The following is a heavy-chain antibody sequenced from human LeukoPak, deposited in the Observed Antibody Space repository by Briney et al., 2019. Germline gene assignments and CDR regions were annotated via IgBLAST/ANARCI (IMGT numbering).Heavy chain of an antibody. Sequence: SETLSLTCTVSGGSISSYYWSWIRQPPGKGLEWIGYIYYSGSTNYNPSLKSRVTISVDTSKNQFSLKLSSVTAADTAVYYCARHLPLEWSGTFDYWGQGTLVTVSS. CDR1: GGSISSYY. CDR2: IYYSGST. D-gene: IGHD3-3*01. J-gene: IGHJ4*02. CDR3: ARHLPLEWSGTFDY. V-gene: IGHV4-59*08.